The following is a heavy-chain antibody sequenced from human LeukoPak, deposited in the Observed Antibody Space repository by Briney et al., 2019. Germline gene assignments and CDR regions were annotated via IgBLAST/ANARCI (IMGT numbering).Heavy chain of an antibody. CDR3: ARVHRHTVTTDYYYYMDV. J-gene: IGHJ6*03. D-gene: IGHD4-17*01. CDR1: GGSFSGYY. Sequence: PSETLSLTCAVYGGSFSGYYWSWIRQSPGKGLEWIGEINHSGSTNYNPSLKSRVTISVDTSKNQFSLKLSSVTAADTAVYYCARVHRHTVTTDYYYYMDVWGKGTTVTVSS. CDR2: INHSGST. V-gene: IGHV4-34*01.